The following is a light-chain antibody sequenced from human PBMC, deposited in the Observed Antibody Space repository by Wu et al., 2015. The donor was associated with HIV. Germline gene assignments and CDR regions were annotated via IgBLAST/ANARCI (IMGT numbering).Light chain of an antibody. CDR2: GVS. V-gene: IGKV3D-20*02. CDR3: QQRSRLYS. J-gene: IGKJ3*01. Sequence: EILMMQSPAALSVSPGERATLSCRASQSVSSNFLAWYRQKPGQAPRLLIYGVSTRATGIPDRFSGSGSGTDFNLTISSLEPEDFAVYYCQQRSRLYSFGPGTKVEI. CDR1: QSVSSNF.